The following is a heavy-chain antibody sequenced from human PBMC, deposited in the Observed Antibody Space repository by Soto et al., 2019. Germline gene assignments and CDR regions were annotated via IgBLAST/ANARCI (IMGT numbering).Heavy chain of an antibody. CDR1: GGSFSGYY. CDR3: ARGPSSWYEGTLFDY. D-gene: IGHD6-13*01. CDR2: INHSGST. V-gene: IGHV4-34*01. Sequence: QVQLQQWGAGLLKPSETLSLTCAVYGGSFSGYYWSWIRQPPGKGLEWIGEINHSGSTNYNPSLNSRVTISVDTSKNQFSLKLSSVTAADTAVYYCARGPSSWYEGTLFDYWGQGTLVTVSS. J-gene: IGHJ4*02.